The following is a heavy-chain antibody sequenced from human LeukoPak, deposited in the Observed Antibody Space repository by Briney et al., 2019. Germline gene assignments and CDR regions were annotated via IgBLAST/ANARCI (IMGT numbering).Heavy chain of an antibody. Sequence: SQTLSLTCTVSGGSISSGDYYWSWIRQPPGKGLEWIGYIYYSGSTSYNPSLKSRVTISVDTSKNQFSLKLSSVTAADTAVYYCARETYYYGSGSYWNDAFDIWGQGTMVTVSS. CDR3: ARETYYYGSGSYWNDAFDI. CDR1: GGSISSGDYY. CDR2: IYYSGST. V-gene: IGHV4-30-4*08. J-gene: IGHJ3*02. D-gene: IGHD3-10*01.